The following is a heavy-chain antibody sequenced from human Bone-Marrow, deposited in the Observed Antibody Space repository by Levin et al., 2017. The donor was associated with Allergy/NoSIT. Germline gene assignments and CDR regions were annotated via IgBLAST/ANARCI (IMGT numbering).Heavy chain of an antibody. Sequence: GESLKISCAASGFTITSFGMHWVRQAPGKGLEWVAVIWFDGSNKYYADSVKGRFTISRDISTNTLYLQMSSLRAEDTAVYYCAKDAVRAFSGFGTDVRFDTWGQGTMVAVSS. CDR3: AKDAVRAFSGFGTDVRFDT. CDR1: GFTITSFG. CDR2: IWFDGSNK. J-gene: IGHJ3*02. D-gene: IGHD5-12*01. V-gene: IGHV3-30*02.